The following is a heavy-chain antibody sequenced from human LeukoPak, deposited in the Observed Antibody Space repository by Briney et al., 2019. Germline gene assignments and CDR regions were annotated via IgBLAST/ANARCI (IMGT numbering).Heavy chain of an antibody. D-gene: IGHD2-21*01. CDR2: ISGSGGST. Sequence: GGSLRLSCAASGFTFSSHAMSWVRQAPGKGLEWVSAISGSGGSTYYADSVKGRFTISRDNSKNTLYLQMNSLRAEDTAVYYCAKEGEYCGGDCYSPFYYYYYMDVWGKGTTVTVSS. CDR3: AKEGEYCGGDCYSPFYYYYYMDV. CDR1: GFTFSSHA. J-gene: IGHJ6*03. V-gene: IGHV3-23*01.